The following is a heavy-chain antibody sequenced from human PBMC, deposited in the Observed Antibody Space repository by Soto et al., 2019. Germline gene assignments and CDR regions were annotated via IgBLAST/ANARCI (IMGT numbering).Heavy chain of an antibody. CDR3: VVYSSSSGRHFAY. CDR2: IYPGDSDT. J-gene: IGHJ4*02. Sequence: REALKISCKSSGYIFSRSWMGSVRQMHGKGLEWMGIIYPGDSDTRYSPSFQGQVTISADKSITTAYLQWRSLKALDTVIYYGVVYSSSSGRHFAYWGKGTLVTVSS. D-gene: IGHD6-6*01. CDR1: GYIFSRSW. V-gene: IGHV5-51*01.